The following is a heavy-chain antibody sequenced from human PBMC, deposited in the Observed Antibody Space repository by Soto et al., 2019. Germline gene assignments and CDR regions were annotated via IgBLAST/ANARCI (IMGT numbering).Heavy chain of an antibody. CDR2: ISYDGSNK. Sequence: SGGSLRLSCAASGFTFSSYAMHWVRQAPGKGLEWVAVISYDGSNKYYADSVKGRFTISRDNSKNTLYLQMNSLRAEDTAVYYCARAVFYSSSPLHWGQGTLVTVSS. CDR3: ARAVFYSSSPLH. CDR1: GFTFSSYA. J-gene: IGHJ4*02. D-gene: IGHD6-6*01. V-gene: IGHV3-30-3*01.